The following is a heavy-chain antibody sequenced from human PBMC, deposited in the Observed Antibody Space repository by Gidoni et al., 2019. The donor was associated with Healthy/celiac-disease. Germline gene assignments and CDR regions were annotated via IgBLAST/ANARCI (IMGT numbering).Heavy chain of an antibody. J-gene: IGHJ6*02. D-gene: IGHD6-19*01. CDR3: VKDRGEQWLAGGYYYYGMDV. Sequence: EVQLVESGGGLVQPGGSLRPSGSAPGLPFLCFATTWVRQAPGKGREYVSAISSNGGSTYYADSVKGRFTISRDNSKNTLYLQMSSLRAEDTAVYYCVKDRGEQWLAGGYYYYGMDVWGQGTTVTVSS. CDR1: GLPFLCFA. CDR2: ISSNGGST. V-gene: IGHV3-64D*06.